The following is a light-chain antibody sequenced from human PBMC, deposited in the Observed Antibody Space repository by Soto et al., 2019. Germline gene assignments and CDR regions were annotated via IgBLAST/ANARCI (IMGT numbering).Light chain of an antibody. J-gene: IGKJ4*01. Sequence: EIVFTQSASTLSLSPGERATLSCRASQSVSSYLAWYQQKPCQAPRLLIYDASNRATGIPARFSGSGSGTDFTLTISSLEPEDFAVYYCQQRSNGPPLTFGGGTKVDI. V-gene: IGKV3-11*01. CDR3: QQRSNGPPLT. CDR1: QSVSSY. CDR2: DAS.